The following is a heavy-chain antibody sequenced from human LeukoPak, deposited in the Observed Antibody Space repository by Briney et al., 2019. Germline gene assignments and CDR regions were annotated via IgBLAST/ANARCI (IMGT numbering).Heavy chain of an antibody. CDR2: IISIFGTA. Sequence: SVKVSCKASGGTFSSYAISWVRQAPGQGLEWMGGIISIFGTANYAQKFQGRVTITTDESTSTAYMELSSLRSEDTAVYYCARDNSPRFHWFDPWGQGTLVTVSS. D-gene: IGHD2-21*01. CDR1: GGTFSSYA. V-gene: IGHV1-69*05. CDR3: ARDNSPRFHWFDP. J-gene: IGHJ5*02.